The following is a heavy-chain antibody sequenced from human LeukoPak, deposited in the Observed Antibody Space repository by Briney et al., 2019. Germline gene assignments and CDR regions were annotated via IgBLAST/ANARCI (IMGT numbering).Heavy chain of an antibody. CDR2: VYYSGST. J-gene: IGHJ3*02. CDR1: GGSISTYY. V-gene: IGHV4-59*08. D-gene: IGHD5/OR15-5a*01. Sequence: SETLSLTCTVSGGSISTYYWSWIRQSPGAGLEWIGSVYYSGSTNYSPSLKSRVRISVDTSKNQFSLELSSVTAADTAVDYCAVNSTKHTFDIWGQGTMVTVSS. CDR3: AVNSTKHTFDI.